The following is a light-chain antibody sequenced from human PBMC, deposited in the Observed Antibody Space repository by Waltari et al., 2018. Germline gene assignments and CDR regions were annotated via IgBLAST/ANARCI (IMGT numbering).Light chain of an antibody. J-gene: IGLJ3*02. Sequence: QSVLTQPPSVSGAPGQRVTISCTGSGSNIGAGYDVHWYQQPPRAAPKLLIYGSTSPPLGVPDRFFGSTSGTSASLVIIGLQAEDEGDYYCQSYDTSLSVVFGGGTKLTVL. V-gene: IGLV1-40*01. CDR1: GSNIGAGYD. CDR2: GST. CDR3: QSYDTSLSVV.